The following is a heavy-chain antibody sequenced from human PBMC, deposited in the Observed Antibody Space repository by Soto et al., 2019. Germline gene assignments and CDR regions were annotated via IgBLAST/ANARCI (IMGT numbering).Heavy chain of an antibody. D-gene: IGHD6-19*01. CDR1: RKTSINHW. V-gene: IGHV5-51*01. CDR3: ARQGDMAATPADAFDI. CDR2: IYPGDSDA. Sequence: GESLKISCKVPRKTSINHWIAWVRQMPGKGLEWMGIIYPGDSDARYSPSFAGQVTISVDKSITTAYLHWSSLEASDSAMYYCARQGDMAATPADAFDIWGQGTMVTVSS. J-gene: IGHJ3*02.